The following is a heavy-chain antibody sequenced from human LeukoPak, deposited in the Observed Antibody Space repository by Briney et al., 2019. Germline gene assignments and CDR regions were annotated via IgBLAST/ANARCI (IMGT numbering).Heavy chain of an antibody. CDR2: IIPILGIA. J-gene: IGHJ5*02. Sequence: GASVKVSCKASGYTFTSYGISWVRPAPGQGLEWMGRIIPILGIANYAQKFQGRVTITADKSTSTAYMELSSLRSEDTAVYYCAREPAGTGNWFDPWGQGTLVTVSS. V-gene: IGHV1-69*04. CDR3: AREPAGTGNWFDP. D-gene: IGHD3/OR15-3a*01. CDR1: GYTFTSYG.